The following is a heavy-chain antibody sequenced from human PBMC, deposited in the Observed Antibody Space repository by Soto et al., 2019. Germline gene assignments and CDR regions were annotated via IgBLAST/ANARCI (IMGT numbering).Heavy chain of an antibody. CDR1: GGTFSSYP. D-gene: IGHD2-2*01. Sequence: QVQLVQSGAEVKKPGSSVKVSCKASGGTFSSYPISWVQQAPGQGLEWMGGIIPISDTTNYAQKFQGRVTITADESTSTAYMELSSLRSEDTAVYYCARSQGSSTSLEIYYYYYYGMDVWGQGTTVTVSS. V-gene: IGHV1-69*01. J-gene: IGHJ6*02. CDR2: IIPISDTT. CDR3: ARSQGSSTSLEIYYYYYYGMDV.